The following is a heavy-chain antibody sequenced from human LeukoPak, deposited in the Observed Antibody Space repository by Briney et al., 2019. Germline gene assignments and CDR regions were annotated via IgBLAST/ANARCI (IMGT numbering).Heavy chain of an antibody. CDR1: GDSIRSYD. D-gene: IGHD3-10*01. V-gene: IGHV4-59*01. J-gene: IGHJ5*02. CDR2: ISYSGST. Sequence: SETLSLTCTVSGDSIRSYDWSWIRQSPGKGLEWIGYISYSGSTNYNPSLKSRVTISVDTSKNQFSLNLSSVTAADTAVYFCARLSWPGRGSRFDPWGQGTQVTVSS. CDR3: ARLSWPGRGSRFDP.